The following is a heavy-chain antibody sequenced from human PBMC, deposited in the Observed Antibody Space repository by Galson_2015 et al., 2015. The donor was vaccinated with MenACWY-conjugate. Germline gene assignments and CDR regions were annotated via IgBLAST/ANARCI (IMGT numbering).Heavy chain of an antibody. CDR3: ARALSQKIIVAGY. D-gene: IGHD3-16*02. J-gene: IGHJ4*02. CDR2: IWYDGSNK. Sequence: SLRLSCAASGFTFSSYGMHWVRQAPGKGLGWVAVIWYDGSNKYYADSVKGRFTISRDNSKNTLYLQMNSLRAEDTAVYYCARALSQKIIVAGYWGQGTLVTVSS. V-gene: IGHV3-33*01. CDR1: GFTFSSYG.